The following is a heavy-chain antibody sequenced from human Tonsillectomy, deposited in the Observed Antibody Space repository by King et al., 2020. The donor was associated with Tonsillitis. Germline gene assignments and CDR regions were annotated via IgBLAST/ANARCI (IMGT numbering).Heavy chain of an antibody. J-gene: IGHJ4*02. V-gene: IGHV3-33*05. CDR2: ISDDGSSK. D-gene: IGHD6-19*01. Sequence: VQLVESGGGVVQPGRSLRLSCAASGFTFRNYGMHWVRQAPGKGLEWVAVISDDGSSKHYTDSVKGRFTISRDNSDNTLYLQMSSLGAEDTAVYFCARERVFSSGRGIDYWGQGTLVPVSS. CDR1: GFTFRNYG. CDR3: ARERVFSSGRGIDY.